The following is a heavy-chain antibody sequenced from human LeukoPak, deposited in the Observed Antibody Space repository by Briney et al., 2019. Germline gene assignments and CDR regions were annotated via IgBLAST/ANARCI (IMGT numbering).Heavy chain of an antibody. Sequence: GGSLRLSCAASGFTFSSSWMHWVRQVPGKGLVWVSRINTDGDTTSYADSVKGRFTISRDNAKNTLYLQMNSLRAEDTAVYYCASGRIAAYPDYWGQGTLVTVSS. J-gene: IGHJ4*02. CDR3: ASGRIAAYPDY. D-gene: IGHD6-6*01. V-gene: IGHV3-74*01. CDR1: GFTFSSSW. CDR2: INTDGDTT.